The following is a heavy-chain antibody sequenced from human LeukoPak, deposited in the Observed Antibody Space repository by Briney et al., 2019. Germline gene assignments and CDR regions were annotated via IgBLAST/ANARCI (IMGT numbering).Heavy chain of an antibody. Sequence: PGGSLRLSCTASGFIFSTHGMHWVRQAPGKGLEWVSYISSSSSTIYYADSVKGRFTISRDNAKNSLYLQMNSLRAEDTALYYCARVRAYGFLDAFDIWGQGTMVTVSS. D-gene: IGHD4-17*01. V-gene: IGHV3-48*04. J-gene: IGHJ3*02. CDR2: ISSSSSTI. CDR3: ARVRAYGFLDAFDI. CDR1: GFIFSTHG.